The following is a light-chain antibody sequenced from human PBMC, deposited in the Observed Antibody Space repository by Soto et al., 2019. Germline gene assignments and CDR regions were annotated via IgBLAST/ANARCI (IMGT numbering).Light chain of an antibody. CDR1: SSDVGGYNY. V-gene: IGLV2-14*01. CDR2: EVS. J-gene: IGLJ3*02. CDR3: SSYTSSSTYWV. Sequence: QSVLTQPASVSGSPGQSITISCTGTSSDVGGYNYVSWYQQHLGKAPKLMIYEVSNRPSGVSNRFSGSKSGNTASLTISGLQAEDEADYYCSSYTSSSTYWVFGGGTKLTVL.